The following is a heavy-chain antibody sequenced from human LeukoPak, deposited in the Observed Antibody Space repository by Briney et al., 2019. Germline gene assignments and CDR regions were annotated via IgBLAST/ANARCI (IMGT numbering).Heavy chain of an antibody. CDR1: GFTFSSYW. D-gene: IGHD6-19*01. Sequence: GGSLRLSCAASGFTFSSYWMGWVRQAPGKRLEWVANMNIDGSEKYYADSAKGRFTISRDNARNSVYLQMNSLRVEDTAVYYCAARPAVAGNFDYWGQGTLVTVSS. J-gene: IGHJ4*02. V-gene: IGHV3-7*03. CDR2: MNIDGSEK. CDR3: AARPAVAGNFDY.